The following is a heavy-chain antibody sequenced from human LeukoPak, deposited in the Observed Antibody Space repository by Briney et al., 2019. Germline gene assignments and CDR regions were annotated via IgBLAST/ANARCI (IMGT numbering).Heavy chain of an antibody. J-gene: IGHJ4*02. CDR2: ISSSGSTI. V-gene: IGHV3-11*04. CDR3: AKDGNSGSYYYFDY. D-gene: IGHD1-26*01. CDR1: GFTFSDYY. Sequence: PGGSLRLSCAASGFTFSDYYMSWIRQAPGKGLEWVSYISSSGSTIYYADSVKGRFTISRDNAKNSLYLQMNSLRAEDTAVYYCAKDGNSGSYYYFDYWGQGTLVTVSS.